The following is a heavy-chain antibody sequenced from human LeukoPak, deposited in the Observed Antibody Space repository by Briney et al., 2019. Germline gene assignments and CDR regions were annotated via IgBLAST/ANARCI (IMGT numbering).Heavy chain of an antibody. Sequence: KIGESLNISCKGSGYSFTSYWIGWVRQMPGKGLEWMGIIYPGDSDTRYSPSFQGQVTISADKSISTAYLQWSSLKASDTAMYYCASSTLLWFGELFPSHFDYWGQGTLVTVSS. V-gene: IGHV5-51*01. CDR3: ASSTLLWFGELFPSHFDY. D-gene: IGHD3-10*01. CDR2: IYPGDSDT. CDR1: GYSFTSYW. J-gene: IGHJ4*02.